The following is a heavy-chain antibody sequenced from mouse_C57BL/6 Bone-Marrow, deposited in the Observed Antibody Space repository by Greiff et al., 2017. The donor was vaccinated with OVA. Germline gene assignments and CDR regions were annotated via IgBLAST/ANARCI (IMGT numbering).Heavy chain of an antibody. Sequence: EVQLQQSGPELVKPGASVKISCKASGYTFTDYYMNWVKQSHGKSLEWIGDINPNNGGTSYNQKFKGKATLTVDKSSSTAYMELRSLTSEDSAVYYCARYGSSYEYFDVWGTGTTVTVSS. D-gene: IGHD1-1*01. CDR3: ARYGSSYEYFDV. J-gene: IGHJ1*03. CDR1: GYTFTDYY. CDR2: INPNNGGT. V-gene: IGHV1-26*01.